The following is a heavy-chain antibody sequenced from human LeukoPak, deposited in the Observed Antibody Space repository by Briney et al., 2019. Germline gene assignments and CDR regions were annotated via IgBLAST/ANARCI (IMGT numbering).Heavy chain of an antibody. CDR2: IYHSGST. V-gene: IGHV4-30-2*01. Sequence: PSQTLSLTCAVSGGSISSGGYSWSWIRQPPGKGLEWIGYIYHSGSTYYNPPLKSRVTISVDRSKNQFSLKLSSVTAADTAVYYCARGYYYGSGSSHWFDPWGQGTLVTVSS. J-gene: IGHJ5*02. CDR3: ARGYYYGSGSSHWFDP. D-gene: IGHD3-10*01. CDR1: GGSISSGGYS.